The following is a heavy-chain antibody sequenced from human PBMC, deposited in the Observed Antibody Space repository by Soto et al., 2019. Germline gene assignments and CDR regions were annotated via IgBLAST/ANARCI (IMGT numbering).Heavy chain of an antibody. Sequence: GGSLRLSCAASGFTFSSYSMNWVRQAPGKGLEWVSSISSSSSYIYYADSVKGRFTISRDNAKNSLYLQMNSLRAEDTAVYYCARDTQEDPEYIWGSYRYLRDREMSDAFDIWGQGTMVTVSS. J-gene: IGHJ3*02. V-gene: IGHV3-21*01. CDR1: GFTFSSYS. CDR2: ISSSSSYI. CDR3: ARDTQEDPEYIWGSYRYLRDREMSDAFDI. D-gene: IGHD3-16*02.